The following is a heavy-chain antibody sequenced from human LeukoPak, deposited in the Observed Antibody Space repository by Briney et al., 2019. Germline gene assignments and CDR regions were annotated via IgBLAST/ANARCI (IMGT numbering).Heavy chain of an antibody. CDR2: IYSDGST. D-gene: IGHD3-3*01. CDR3: AKGKGGLEWLFPASPFDY. J-gene: IGHJ4*02. V-gene: IGHV3-53*01. Sequence: GGSLRLSCAVSGFTVSSNYMSWVRQAPGKGLEWVSVIYSDGSTYYADSVKGRFTISRDNSKNTLYLQMNSLRAEDTAVYYCAKGKGGLEWLFPASPFDYWGQGTLVTVSS. CDR1: GFTVSSNY.